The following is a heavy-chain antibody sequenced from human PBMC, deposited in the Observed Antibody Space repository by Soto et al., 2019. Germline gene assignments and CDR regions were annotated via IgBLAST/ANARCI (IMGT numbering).Heavy chain of an antibody. V-gene: IGHV3-33*01. D-gene: IGHD1-26*01. CDR2: IWYDGSNK. CDR1: GFTFSSYG. Sequence: GSLRLSCAASGFTFSSYGMHWVRQAPGKGLEWVAVIWYDGSNKHYADPVKGRFTISRDNSKNTLSLQMNSLRAEDTAIYYCARDIDWYSNSSGFDNWGQGTLVTVPS. J-gene: IGHJ4*02. CDR3: ARDIDWYSNSSGFDN.